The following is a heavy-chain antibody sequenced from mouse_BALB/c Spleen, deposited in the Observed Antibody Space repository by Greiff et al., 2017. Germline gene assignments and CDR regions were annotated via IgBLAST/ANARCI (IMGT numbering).Heavy chain of an antibody. CDR1: GYSITSGYY. J-gene: IGHJ3*01. V-gene: IGHV3-6*02. CDR3: ARGYDGFAY. CDR2: ISYDGSN. D-gene: IGHD2-14*01. Sequence: EVHLVESGPGLVKPSQSLSLTCSVTGYSITSGYYWNWIRQFPGNKLEWMGYISYDGSNNYNPSLKNRISITRDTSKNQFFLKLNSVTTEDTATYYCARGYDGFAYWGQGTLVTVSA.